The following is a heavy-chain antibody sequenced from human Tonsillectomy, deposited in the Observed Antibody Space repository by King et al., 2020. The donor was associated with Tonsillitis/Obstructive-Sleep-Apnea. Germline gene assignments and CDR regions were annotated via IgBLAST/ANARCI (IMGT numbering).Heavy chain of an antibody. J-gene: IGHJ4*02. V-gene: IGHV4-59*01. CDR3: ARTGHFWSGYYIFDY. Sequence: QLQESGPGLVKPSETLSLTCTVSVGSISSYYWSWIRQPPGKGLEWIGYIYYSGSTNYNPSPKSRVTISVDTSKNQFSLYLSSVTAADTAVYYCARTGHFWSGYYIFDYWGQGTLVTVSS. CDR1: VGSISSYY. CDR2: IYYSGST. D-gene: IGHD3-3*02.